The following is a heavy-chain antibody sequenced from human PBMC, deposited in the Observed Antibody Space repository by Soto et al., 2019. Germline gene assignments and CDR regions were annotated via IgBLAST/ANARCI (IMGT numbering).Heavy chain of an antibody. J-gene: IGHJ3*02. D-gene: IGHD3-10*01. CDR1: GFTFSTYT. CDR3: ARSTPGNPFDI. CDR2: ISAGSRSI. V-gene: IGHV3-21*01. Sequence: PGGSLRLSCAASGFTFSTYTMNWVRQAPGKGLEWVSSISAGSRSIYYTDSLKGRSTVSRDNSKNSLYLQINSLKVVDLVVYYCARSTPGNPFDIWGQGTMVTVSS.